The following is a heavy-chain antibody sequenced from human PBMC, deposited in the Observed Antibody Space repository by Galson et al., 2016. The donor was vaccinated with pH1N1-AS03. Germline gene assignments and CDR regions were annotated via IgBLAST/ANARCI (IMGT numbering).Heavy chain of an antibody. Sequence: SLKLSCAASGGTFGSYGITWVRQAPGKGLEWVSFISNICSHISYGHSLKGRFTLTGDKSKNTVYLQMNSLRAEDTAVYYCARVYYYDIDLKDYYFDHWGQGALLTVSS. J-gene: IGHJ4*02. D-gene: IGHD3-22*01. CDR3: ARVYYYDIDLKDYYFDH. V-gene: IGHV3-21*01. CDR1: GGTFGSYG. CDR2: ISNICSHI.